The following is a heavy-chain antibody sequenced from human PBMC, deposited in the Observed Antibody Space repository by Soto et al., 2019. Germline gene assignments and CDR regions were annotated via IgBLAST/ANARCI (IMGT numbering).Heavy chain of an antibody. D-gene: IGHD4-17*01. J-gene: IGHJ4*02. CDR2: IYYSGST. V-gene: IGHV4-39*01. CDR3: ARRYTTVTTYDY. CDR1: GGSISSSSYY. Sequence: PSETLSLTCPVSGGSISSSSYYWGWIRQPPGKGLEWIGSIYYSGSTYYNPSLKSRVTISVDTSKNQFSLKLSSVTAADTAVYYCARRYTTVTTYDYWGQGTLVTVSS.